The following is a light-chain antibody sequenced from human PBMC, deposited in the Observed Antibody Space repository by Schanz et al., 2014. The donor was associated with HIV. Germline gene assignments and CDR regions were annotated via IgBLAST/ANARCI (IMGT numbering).Light chain of an antibody. CDR2: DVS. V-gene: IGLV2-14*03. CDR1: SSDVGGFYS. J-gene: IGLJ1*01. Sequence: QSALTQPASVSGSPGQSITISCTGISSDVGGFYSVSWYQQHPGKAPKLMIYDVSNRPSVTPRRFSGSKSGNSAFLTISGLQAEDEADYYCSSYTSSTTYVFGTGTKLTVL. CDR3: SSYTSSTTYV.